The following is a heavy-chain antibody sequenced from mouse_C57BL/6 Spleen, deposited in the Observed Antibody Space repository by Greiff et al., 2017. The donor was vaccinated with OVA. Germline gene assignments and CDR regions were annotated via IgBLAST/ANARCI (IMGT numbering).Heavy chain of an antibody. CDR1: GFSFNTYA. Sequence: EVQVVESGGGLVQPKGSLKLSCAASGFSFNTYAMNWVRQAPGKGLEWVARIRSKSNNYATYYADSVKDRFTISRDDSESMLYLQMNNLKTEDTAMYYCVRQNTTVVAFDYWGQGTTLTVSS. D-gene: IGHD1-1*01. CDR2: IRSKSNNYAT. CDR3: VRQNTTVVAFDY. J-gene: IGHJ2*01. V-gene: IGHV10-1*01.